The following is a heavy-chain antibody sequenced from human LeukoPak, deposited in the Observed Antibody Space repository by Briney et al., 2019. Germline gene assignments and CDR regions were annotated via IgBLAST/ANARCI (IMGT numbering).Heavy chain of an antibody. J-gene: IGHJ4*02. CDR3: GKDLGLGSSNWPIDY. D-gene: IGHD6-13*01. CDR2: ITWDGGRT. V-gene: IGHV3-43D*03. Sequence: GGSLRLSCAASGFTFDDYAMQWVRQAPGKGLEWVSLITWDGGRTYYAGSVKGRFTISRDNSKNSLYLQMNSLRVEDTALYYCGKDLGLGSSNWPIDYWGQGTLVTVSS. CDR1: GFTFDDYA.